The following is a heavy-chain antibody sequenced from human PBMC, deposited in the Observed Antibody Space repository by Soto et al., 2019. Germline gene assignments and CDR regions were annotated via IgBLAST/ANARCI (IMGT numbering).Heavy chain of an antibody. J-gene: IGHJ5*02. D-gene: IGHD6-19*01. CDR2: TYYRSKWYN. V-gene: IGHV6-1*01. CDR3: ARDSSGEAVAGNNWFDP. Sequence: PSQTLSLTCAVSGDSVSSNSAAWNWISQSPSRGLEWLGRTYYRSKWYNDYAVSVKSRITINPDTSKNQFSLQLNSVTPEDTAVYYCARDSSGEAVAGNNWFDPWGQGTLVTVSS. CDR1: GDSVSSNSAA.